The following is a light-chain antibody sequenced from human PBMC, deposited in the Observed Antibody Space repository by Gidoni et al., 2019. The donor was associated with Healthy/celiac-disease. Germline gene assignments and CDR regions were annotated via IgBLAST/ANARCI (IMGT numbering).Light chain of an antibody. J-gene: IGKJ3*01. CDR3: QQYGSSLFT. CDR1: QSVSSSY. CDR2: GAS. Sequence: EIVLTQSPGTLSLSPGARATLSCRASQSVSSSYLAWYQQKPGQAPRLLIYGASSRATGIPDRFSGSGSGTDFTLTISRLEPEDFAVYYCQQYGSSLFTFXPXTKVDIK. V-gene: IGKV3-20*01.